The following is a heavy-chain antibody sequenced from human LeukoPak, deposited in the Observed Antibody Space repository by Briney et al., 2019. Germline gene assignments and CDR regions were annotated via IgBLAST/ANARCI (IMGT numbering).Heavy chain of an antibody. CDR1: GYSISSGY. CDR3: ARDYYDSSGYSILDY. CDR2: IYSGGST. V-gene: IGHV3-66*01. J-gene: IGHJ4*02. Sequence: ETLSLTCNVSGYSISSGYFWGWVRQAPGKGLEWVSVIYSGGSTYYADSVKGRFTISRDNSKNTLYLQMNSLRAEDTAVYYCARDYYDSSGYSILDYWGQGTLVTVSS. D-gene: IGHD3-22*01.